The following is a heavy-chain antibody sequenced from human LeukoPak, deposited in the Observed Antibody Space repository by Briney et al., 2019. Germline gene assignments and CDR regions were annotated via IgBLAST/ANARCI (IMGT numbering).Heavy chain of an antibody. D-gene: IGHD6-13*01. CDR3: ARVSDAAVSYYYYYMDV. CDR2: IKHDGSEK. V-gene: IGHV3-7*01. CDR1: GFTFSRYW. Sequence: GGSLRLSCAASGFTFSRYWMSWVRQAPGKGLEWVANIKHDGSEKYYVDSVKGRFTISRDNAKNSLYLQMNSLRAEDTAVYYCARVSDAAVSYYYYYMDVWGKGTTVTVSS. J-gene: IGHJ6*03.